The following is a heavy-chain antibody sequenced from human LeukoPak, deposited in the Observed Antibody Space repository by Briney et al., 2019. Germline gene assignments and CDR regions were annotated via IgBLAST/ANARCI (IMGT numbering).Heavy chain of an antibody. Sequence: SETLSLTCTVSGGSISSHYWSWIRQPPGKGLEWIGYIYYSGSTNYNPSLKSRVTISVDTSKNQFSLKLSSVTAADTAVYYCARDLVNYYDSSGYYRYFDLWGRGTLVTVSS. CDR2: IYYSGST. CDR3: ARDLVNYYDSSGYYRYFDL. V-gene: IGHV4-59*11. D-gene: IGHD3-22*01. J-gene: IGHJ2*01. CDR1: GGSISSHY.